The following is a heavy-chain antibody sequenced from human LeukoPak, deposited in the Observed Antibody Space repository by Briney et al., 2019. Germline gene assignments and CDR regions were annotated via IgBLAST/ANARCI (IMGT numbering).Heavy chain of an antibody. V-gene: IGHV4-34*01. CDR1: GGSFSGYY. Sequence: PSETLSLTCAVYGGSFSGYYWSWIRQPPGKGLEWIGEINHSGSTNYNPSLKGRVTISVDTSKNQFSLKLSSVTAADTAVHYCARDEYYYESSGSSDYWGQGTLVTVSS. J-gene: IGHJ4*02. CDR3: ARDEYYYESSGSSDY. CDR2: INHSGST. D-gene: IGHD3-22*01.